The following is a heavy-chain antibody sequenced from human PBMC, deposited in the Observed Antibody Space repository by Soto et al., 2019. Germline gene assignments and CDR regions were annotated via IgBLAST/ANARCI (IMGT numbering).Heavy chain of an antibody. CDR2: ISYDGSDK. V-gene: IGHV3-30*18. CDR1: GFSFSDYG. D-gene: IGHD5-12*01. CDR3: AKDVAAITHFFEN. Sequence: QPGGSLRLSCVASGFSFSDYGMHWVRQAPGKGLEWVSIISYDGSDKSYADSVKGRFTTSRDNSKNTLFLQMNSLRPEDTAVYFCAKDVAAITHFFENSGRGVLVTVSS. J-gene: IGHJ4*02.